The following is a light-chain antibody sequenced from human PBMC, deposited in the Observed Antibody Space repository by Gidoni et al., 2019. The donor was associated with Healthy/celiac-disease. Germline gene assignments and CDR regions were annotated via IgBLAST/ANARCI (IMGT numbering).Light chain of an antibody. Sequence: EIVLTQSPATLSLSPGERATLSCRASQIVSSYLAWYQQKPGQAPRLLIYDASNRATGIPARFSGSESGTDFTLTISSLEPEDFAVYYCQQRSNWPPVTFGQGTKLEIK. CDR3: QQRSNWPPVT. V-gene: IGKV3-11*01. CDR2: DAS. J-gene: IGKJ2*01. CDR1: QIVSSY.